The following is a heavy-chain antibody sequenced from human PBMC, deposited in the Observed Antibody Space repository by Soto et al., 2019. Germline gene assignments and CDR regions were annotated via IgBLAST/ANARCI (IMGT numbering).Heavy chain of an antibody. CDR2: IYYSGST. CDR1: VGSISSSSYY. D-gene: IGHD3-22*01. J-gene: IGHJ4*02. CDR3: ARLVYYYDSSGYPDFDY. Sequence: SETLSLTCTVSVGSISSSSYYWGWILQPPGKGLEWIGSIYYSGSTYYNPSLKSRVTISVDTSKNQFSLKLSSVTPADTAVYYCARLVYYYDSSGYPDFDYWGQGTLVTVSS. V-gene: IGHV4-39*01.